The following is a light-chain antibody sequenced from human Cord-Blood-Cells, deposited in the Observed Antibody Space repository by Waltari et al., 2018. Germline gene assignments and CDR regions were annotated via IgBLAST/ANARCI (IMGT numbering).Light chain of an antibody. CDR1: QSISSW. CDR3: QPYNSYSWT. CDR2: KAS. Sequence: DIQMTQSPSTLSASVGDRVTITCRASQSISSWLAWYQQKPGKAPKLLIYKASSLESGVPSRFSGSGSGTEFNLTISSLQPDDFATYYCQPYNSYSWTFGQGTKVEIK. V-gene: IGKV1-5*03. J-gene: IGKJ1*01.